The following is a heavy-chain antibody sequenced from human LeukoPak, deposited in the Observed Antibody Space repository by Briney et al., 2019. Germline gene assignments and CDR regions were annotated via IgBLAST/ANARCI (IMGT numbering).Heavy chain of an antibody. D-gene: IGHD2-15*01. CDR3: AKKLCSGGSCYWFGNGD. V-gene: IGHV3-23*01. CDR2: ISGSGGST. J-gene: IGHJ4*02. CDR1: GFTFSSYA. Sequence: GGSLRLSCAASGFTFSSYAMSWVRQAPGKGLEWVSAISGSGGSTYYADSVKGRFTISRDNSKNTLYLQMNSLRAEDTAVYYCAKKLCSGGSCYWFGNGDWGQGTLVTVSS.